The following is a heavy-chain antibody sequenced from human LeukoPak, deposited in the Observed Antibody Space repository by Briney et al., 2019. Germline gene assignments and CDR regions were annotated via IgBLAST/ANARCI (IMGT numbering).Heavy chain of an antibody. CDR1: GFTFSSYAM. D-gene: IGHD5-24*01. CDR2: IYHSGST. V-gene: IGHV4-4*02. CDR3: ARAGMATPHFDY. Sequence: PGGSLRLSCAASGFTFSSYAMSWVRQPPGKGLEWIGEIYHSGSTNYNPSLKSRVTISVDKSKNQFSLKLSSVTAADTAVYYCARAGMATPHFDYWGQGTLVTVSS. J-gene: IGHJ4*02.